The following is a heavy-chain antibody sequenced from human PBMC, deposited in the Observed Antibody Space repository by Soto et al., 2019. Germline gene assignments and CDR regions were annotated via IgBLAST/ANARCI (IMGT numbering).Heavy chain of an antibody. CDR2: ISGSGGGT. Sequence: PGGSLRLSCAASGFTFSSYPMSWVRQAPGRGMERVSDISGSGGGTYSAASVYGRFTISRDNSKNTLYLQMNSLRADVTAVYYCAKDERPYGSSGTDRDRFDPLGQGTLVTVSS. CDR1: GFTFSSYP. J-gene: IGHJ5*02. V-gene: IGHV3-23*01. D-gene: IGHD3-22*01. CDR3: AKDERPYGSSGTDRDRFDP.